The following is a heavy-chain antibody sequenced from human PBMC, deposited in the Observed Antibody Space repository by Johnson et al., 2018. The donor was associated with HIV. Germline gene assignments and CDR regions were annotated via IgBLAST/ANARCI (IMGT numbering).Heavy chain of an antibody. D-gene: IGHD7-27*01. J-gene: IGHJ3*02. V-gene: IGHV3-74*01. Sequence: VQLVESGGGLVQPGGSLRLSCAASGFTFSSYWMHWVRQAPGKGLVWVSRINSDGSSTSYADSVKGRFTISRDNAKNTLYLQMNSLRAEDTAVYYCARDLDWGRQSGAFDIWGQGTMVTVSS. CDR3: ARDLDWGRQSGAFDI. CDR1: GFTFSSYW. CDR2: INSDGSST.